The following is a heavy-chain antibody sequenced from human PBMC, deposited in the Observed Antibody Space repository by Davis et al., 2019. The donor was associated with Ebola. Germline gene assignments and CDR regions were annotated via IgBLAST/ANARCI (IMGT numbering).Heavy chain of an antibody. V-gene: IGHV6-1*01. CDR3: ARDQSIAVAGPRGWFDP. Sequence: SRTLSLTCAISGDSVSGNSVAWNWIRQSPSRGLEWLGRTYYRSKWYNDYAVSVKSRITITPDTSKNQFSLQLNSVTPEDTAVYYCARDQSIAVAGPRGWFDPWGQGTLVTVSS. J-gene: IGHJ5*02. D-gene: IGHD6-19*01. CDR2: TYYRSKWYN. CDR1: GDSVSGNSVA.